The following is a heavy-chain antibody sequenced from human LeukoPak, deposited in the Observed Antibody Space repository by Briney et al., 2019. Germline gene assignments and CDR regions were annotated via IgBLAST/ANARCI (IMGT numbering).Heavy chain of an antibody. V-gene: IGHV4-34*01. J-gene: IGHJ5*02. CDR3: ATQRDGYPSWFDP. Sequence: KASETLSLTCAVYGGSFSGYYWSWIRQPPGKGLEWIGEISHSGSTSYNPSLKSRVTISVDTSKNQFSLNLKSVTAADTAVYYCATQRDGYPSWFDPWGQGTLVTVSS. CDR1: GGSFSGYY. D-gene: IGHD1-1*01. CDR2: ISHSGST.